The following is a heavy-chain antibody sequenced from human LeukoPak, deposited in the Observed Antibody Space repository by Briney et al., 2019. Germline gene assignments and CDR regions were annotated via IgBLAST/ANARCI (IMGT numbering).Heavy chain of an antibody. CDR2: MNPNSGNT. CDR1: GYTFTSYD. D-gene: IGHD3-3*01. V-gene: IGHV1-8*01. CDR3: ARGRFRDELRFLEWLLPFDY. Sequence: ASVKVSCKASGYTFTSYDINWMRQATRQGLEWMGWMNPNSGNTGYAQKFQGRVTMTRNTSMSTAYMELSSLRSEDTAVYYCARGRFRDELRFLEWLLPFDYWGQGTLVTVSS. J-gene: IGHJ4*02.